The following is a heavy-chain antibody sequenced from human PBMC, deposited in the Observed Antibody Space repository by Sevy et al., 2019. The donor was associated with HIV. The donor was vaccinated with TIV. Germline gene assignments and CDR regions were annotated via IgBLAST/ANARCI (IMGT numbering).Heavy chain of an antibody. V-gene: IGHV4-30-4*01. J-gene: IGHJ3*02. D-gene: IGHD3-22*01. CDR3: ARGGNYYDSSGSAALGAFDI. Sequence: SETLSLTCTVSGGSISSGDYYWSWIRQPPGKGLEWIGYIYYSGSTYYNPSLKSGVTISVDTSKNQFSLKLGSVTAADTAVYYCARGGNYYDSSGSAALGAFDIWGQGTMVTVSS. CDR1: GGSISSGDYY. CDR2: IYYSGST.